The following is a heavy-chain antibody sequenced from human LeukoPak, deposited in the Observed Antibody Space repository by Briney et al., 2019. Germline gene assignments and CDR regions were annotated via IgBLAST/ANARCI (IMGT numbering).Heavy chain of an antibody. V-gene: IGHV3-33*06. Sequence: GGSLRLSCAASGFTFSSYGMHWVRQAPGKGLEWVAVIWYDGSNKYYADSVKGRFTISRDNSKNTLYLQVNSLRAEDTAVYYCAKEYGSGRYYFDYWGQGTLVTVSS. J-gene: IGHJ4*02. D-gene: IGHD3-10*01. CDR2: IWYDGSNK. CDR3: AKEYGSGRYYFDY. CDR1: GFTFSSYG.